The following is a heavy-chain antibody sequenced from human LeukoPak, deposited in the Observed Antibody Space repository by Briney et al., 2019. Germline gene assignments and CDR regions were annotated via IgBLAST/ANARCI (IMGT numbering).Heavy chain of an antibody. CDR3: ARYYDFWSGYFYYYYGMDV. J-gene: IGHJ6*02. Sequence: GGSLRLSCAASGFTFSSYAMTWVRQAPGKGLEWVSTIPYRGGSTYYADSVKGRFTISRDNSKNTLYLQMNSLRDEDPAVYYCARYYDFWSGYFYYYYGMDVWGQGTTVTVSS. CDR2: IPYRGGST. CDR1: GFTFSSYA. V-gene: IGHV3-23*01. D-gene: IGHD3-3*01.